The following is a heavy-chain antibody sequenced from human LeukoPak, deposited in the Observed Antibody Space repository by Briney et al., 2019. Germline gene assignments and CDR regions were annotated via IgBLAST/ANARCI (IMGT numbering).Heavy chain of an antibody. J-gene: IGHJ4*02. D-gene: IGHD6-6*01. Sequence: ASVKVTCKASGYTFTGHYVHWVRQAPGQGLEWMGWINPNSGGTNYAQKFQGWVTMTRDTSISTAYMELSRLRSDDTAVYYCARDIEEGYSSSSRTPGDYWGQGTLVTVSS. V-gene: IGHV1-2*04. CDR1: GYTFTGHY. CDR3: ARDIEEGYSSSSRTPGDY. CDR2: INPNSGGT.